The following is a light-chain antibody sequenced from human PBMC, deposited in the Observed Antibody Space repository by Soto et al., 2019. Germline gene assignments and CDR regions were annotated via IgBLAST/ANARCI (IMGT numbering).Light chain of an antibody. Sequence: EIVLTQSPGTLSLSPGERATLSCRASQSVSSNYLAWYQQKRGQAPRLLIYGASSRATGIPTRFSGSGSGTDFTLTISSLEPEDFAVYCCQQYDTSPRSFGQGTKVEI. CDR1: QSVSSNY. CDR3: QQYDTSPRS. CDR2: GAS. V-gene: IGKV3-20*01. J-gene: IGKJ1*01.